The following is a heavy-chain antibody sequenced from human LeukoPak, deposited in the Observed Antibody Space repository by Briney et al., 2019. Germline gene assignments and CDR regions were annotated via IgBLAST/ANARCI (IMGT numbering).Heavy chain of an antibody. CDR1: GYTFTSYD. CDR3: ARGRTDYDFWSGYSNGDAFDI. Sequence: GALVKVSCKASGYTFTSYDINWVRQATGQGLEWMGWMNPNSGNTGYAQKFQGRVTMARNTSISTAYMELSSLRSEDTAVYYCARGRTDYDFWSGYSNGDAFDIWGQGTMVTVPS. CDR2: MNPNSGNT. J-gene: IGHJ3*02. D-gene: IGHD3-3*01. V-gene: IGHV1-8*01.